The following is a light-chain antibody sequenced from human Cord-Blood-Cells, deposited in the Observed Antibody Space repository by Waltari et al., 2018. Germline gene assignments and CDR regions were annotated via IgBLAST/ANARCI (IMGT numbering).Light chain of an antibody. CDR2: ASS. CDR1: QSISSY. CDR3: QQSYSTPYP. J-gene: IGKJ2*01. V-gene: IGKV1-39*01. Sequence: EIQMPHSPSSLSASVGDRVTITCRASQSISSYLNWYQQKPGKAPKLLIYASSSLQSGVPSRFSGSGSGTDFTLTISSLQPEDFATYYCQQSYSTPYPFGQGTKLEIK.